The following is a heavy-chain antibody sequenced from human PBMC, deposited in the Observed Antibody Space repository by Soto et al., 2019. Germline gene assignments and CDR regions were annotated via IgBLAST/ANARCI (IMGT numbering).Heavy chain of an antibody. V-gene: IGHV4-59*01. CDR3: ARILVSVRGVIQNPELCYFDY. CDR1: GGSISSYY. Sequence: SETLSLTCTVSGGSISSYYWSWIRQPPGKVLEWIGYIYYSGSINYIPSLKSRVTISVDTSKNQFSLKLSSVTAADTDVYYCARILVSVRGVIQNPELCYFDYWGQGTLVTVSS. J-gene: IGHJ4*02. D-gene: IGHD3-10*01. CDR2: IYYSGSI.